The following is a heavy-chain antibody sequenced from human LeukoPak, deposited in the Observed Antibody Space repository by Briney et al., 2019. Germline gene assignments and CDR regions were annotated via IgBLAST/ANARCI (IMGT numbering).Heavy chain of an antibody. CDR3: ARHGSGRDYFDPLDN. D-gene: IGHD1-26*01. CDR2: IWADGSDK. V-gene: IGHV3-30*04. Sequence: GGSLRLSCAASGFTFSSYAMHWVRQAPGKGLEWVAAIWADGSDKYYLDSVKGRFTVSRDNPTSTLILRLDRLRVDDTAIYYCARHGSGRDYFDPLDNWGQGTLVTVSS. J-gene: IGHJ4*02. CDR1: GFTFSSYA.